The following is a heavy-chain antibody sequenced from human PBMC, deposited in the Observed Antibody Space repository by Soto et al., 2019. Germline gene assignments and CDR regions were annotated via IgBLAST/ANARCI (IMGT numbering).Heavy chain of an antibody. V-gene: IGHV1-69*13. CDR3: AREGYVAAAGHFDY. D-gene: IGHD6-13*01. J-gene: IGHJ4*02. CDR2: IIPILGTA. CDR1: GGTFSSYA. Sequence: SVKVSCKASGGTFSSYAISWVRQAPGQGLEWMGGIIPILGTANYAQKFQGRVTITADESTSTAYMELSSLRSEDTAVYYCAREGYVAAAGHFDYWGQGTLVTVSS.